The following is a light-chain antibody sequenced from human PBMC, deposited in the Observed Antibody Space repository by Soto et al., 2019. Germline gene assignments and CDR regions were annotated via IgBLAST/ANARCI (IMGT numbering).Light chain of an antibody. Sequence: QSALTQPRSVSGSPGQSVTISCTGTSSDVGGYNYVSWYQQHPGKAPKLMIYDVSKRPSGVPDRFSGSKSGNTASLTISGLHAEDEADYYCCSYAGSYTYVFGTGTQLTVL. CDR2: DVS. CDR1: SSDVGGYNY. J-gene: IGLJ1*01. CDR3: CSYAGSYTYV. V-gene: IGLV2-11*01.